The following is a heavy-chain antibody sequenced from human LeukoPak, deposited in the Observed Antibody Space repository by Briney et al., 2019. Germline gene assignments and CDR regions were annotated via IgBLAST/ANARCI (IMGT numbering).Heavy chain of an antibody. D-gene: IGHD3-10*01. Sequence: GGSLRPSCAASGFTFSSYAMSWVRQAPGKGLEWVSAISGSGGSTYYADSVKGRFTISRDNSKNTLYLQMNSLRAEDTAVYYCAKKWFGELYLDYWGQGTLVTVSS. CDR1: GFTFSSYA. J-gene: IGHJ4*02. CDR3: AKKWFGELYLDY. V-gene: IGHV3-23*01. CDR2: ISGSGGST.